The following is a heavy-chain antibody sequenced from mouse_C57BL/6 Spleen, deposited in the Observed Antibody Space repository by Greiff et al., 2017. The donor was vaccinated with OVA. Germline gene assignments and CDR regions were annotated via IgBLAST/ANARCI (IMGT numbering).Heavy chain of an antibody. CDR3: ASLYDGDYPY. J-gene: IGHJ2*01. Sequence: EVKLVESGGDLVKPGGSLKLSCAASGFTFSSYGMSWVRQTPDKRLEWVATISSGGSYTYYPDSVKGRFTISRDNAKNTLYLQMSSLKSEDTAMYYCASLYDGDYPYWGQGTTLTVSS. CDR2: ISSGGSYT. CDR1: GFTFSSYG. D-gene: IGHD2-3*01. V-gene: IGHV5-6*01.